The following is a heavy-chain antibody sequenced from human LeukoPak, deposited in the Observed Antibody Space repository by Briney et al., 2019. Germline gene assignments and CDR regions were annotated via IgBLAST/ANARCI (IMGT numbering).Heavy chain of an antibody. Sequence: SETLSLTCTVSGGSISSYYWSWIRQPAGKGLEWIGRIYTSGSANYNPSLKSRVTMSVDTSKNQFSLKLSSVTAADTAVYYCARAGSHRKITMVRGVDYWGQGTLVTVSS. CDR2: IYTSGSA. J-gene: IGHJ4*02. CDR3: ARAGSHRKITMVRGVDY. CDR1: GGSISSYY. D-gene: IGHD3-10*01. V-gene: IGHV4-4*07.